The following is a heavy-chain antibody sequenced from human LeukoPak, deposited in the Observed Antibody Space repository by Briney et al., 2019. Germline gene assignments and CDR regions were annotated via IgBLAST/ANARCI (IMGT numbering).Heavy chain of an antibody. Sequence: GGSLRLSCTASGFAFSTYWMFWVRHAPGEGLVWVSQINPEGASTTYGDPAKGRFTASRDNAKNALHLQMNSLRVDDTAVYYCARGTAITAGIDSWGQGTLVTVSS. CDR2: INPEGAST. CDR3: ARGTAITAGIDS. CDR1: GFAFSTYW. J-gene: IGHJ4*02. D-gene: IGHD6-19*01. V-gene: IGHV3-74*01.